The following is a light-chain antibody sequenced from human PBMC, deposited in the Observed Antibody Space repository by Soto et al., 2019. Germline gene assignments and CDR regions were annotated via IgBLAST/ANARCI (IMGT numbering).Light chain of an antibody. CDR1: QSVSSN. V-gene: IGKV3-15*01. CDR3: QQYNNWPRT. J-gene: IGKJ1*01. CDR2: GAS. Sequence: EIVMTQSPATLSVSPGERATLSCRASQSVSSNLAWYQQKPGQAPRLLIYGASTRATGIPARFSGSGSGTEFTLTISSLQSEELAVYDCQQYNNWPRTFGQGTKVDIK.